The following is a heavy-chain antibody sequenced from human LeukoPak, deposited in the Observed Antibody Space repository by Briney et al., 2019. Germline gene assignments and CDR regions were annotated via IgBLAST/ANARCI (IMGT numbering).Heavy chain of an antibody. Sequence: PSETLSLTCTVSRVSLSSHSWSWIRQPPGKALDWIGSVSYSGFTKYNPSLESRASMSVDTSKDQFSLRLSSVTAADTAFYYWARATGGLTLFDYWGQGTPVTVSS. V-gene: IGHV4-59*11. CDR2: VSYSGFT. D-gene: IGHD3-10*01. J-gene: IGHJ4*02. CDR3: ARATGGLTLFDY. CDR1: RVSLSSHS.